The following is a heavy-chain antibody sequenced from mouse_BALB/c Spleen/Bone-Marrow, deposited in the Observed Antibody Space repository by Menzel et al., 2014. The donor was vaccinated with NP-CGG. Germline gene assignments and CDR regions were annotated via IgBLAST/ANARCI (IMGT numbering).Heavy chain of an antibody. Sequence: DVQLVESGGGLVKPGGSLKLSCAASGFTFSSYAMSWVRQTPEKRLEWVASISSGGSTYYPDSVKGRFTISRDSVRNILYLQMSSLRSEDTAMYYCARVTDTFYYGSSYWYFDVWGAGTTVTVSS. CDR1: GFTFSSYA. J-gene: IGHJ1*01. D-gene: IGHD1-1*01. CDR3: ARVTDTFYYGSSYWYFDV. V-gene: IGHV5-6-5*01. CDR2: ISSGGST.